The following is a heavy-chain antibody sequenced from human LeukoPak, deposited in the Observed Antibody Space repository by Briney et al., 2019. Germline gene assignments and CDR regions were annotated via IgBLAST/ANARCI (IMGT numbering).Heavy chain of an antibody. D-gene: IGHD3-22*01. CDR2: IWYDGSNK. V-gene: IGHV3-33*01. CDR1: GFIFNLYG. CDR3: ASGLLYYYDSMFDAFDI. Sequence: PGGSLRLFCAAWGFIFNLYGKQGVRQAPGKGLEWVAVIWYDGSNKYYADSVKGRFTISRDNSKNTLYLQMNSLRAEDTAVYYCASGLLYYYDSMFDAFDIWGQGTMVTVSS. J-gene: IGHJ3*02.